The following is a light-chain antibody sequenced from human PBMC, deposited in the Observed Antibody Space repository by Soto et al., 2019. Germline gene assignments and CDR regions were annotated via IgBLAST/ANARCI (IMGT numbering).Light chain of an antibody. V-gene: IGKV1-5*03. CDR3: QQYSNYFRT. CDR2: KTS. CDR1: QSIGVW. J-gene: IGKJ1*01. Sequence: DIQMTQSPSTLSASVGDRVTITCRASQSIGVWLAWYQQKPGPAPKLLIYKTSTLDSGVPLRFSGSGSGTAFSLTISSLQAEDFATYYCQQYSNYFRTFGQGTKVEIK.